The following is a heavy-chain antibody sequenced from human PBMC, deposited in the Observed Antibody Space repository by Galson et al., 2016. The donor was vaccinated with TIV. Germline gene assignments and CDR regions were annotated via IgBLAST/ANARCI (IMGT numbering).Heavy chain of an antibody. CDR1: GFTFSVYS. CDR3: ARTVSGGGFYYSGMDV. CDR2: ISASHSTI. D-gene: IGHD2-15*01. J-gene: IGHJ6*02. Sequence: SLRLSCAASGFTFSVYSMNWIRQAPGKGLEWVSYISASHSTIYYADSVKGRVTISRDNAKNSLYLQMDSLRAEDTAVYYCARTVSGGGFYYSGMDVWGQGTTVTVSS. V-gene: IGHV3-48*01.